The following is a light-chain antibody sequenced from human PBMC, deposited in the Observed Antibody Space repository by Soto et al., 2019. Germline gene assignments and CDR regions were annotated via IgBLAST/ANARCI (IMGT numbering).Light chain of an antibody. CDR3: AAWDDSLNGYV. V-gene: IGLV1-44*01. CDR1: TSNIGSNS. J-gene: IGLJ1*01. CDR2: SNN. Sequence: VLTQPPSASGTPRQRVSISCSGSTSNIGSNSVSWYQQLPGTAPRLLIYSNNQRPSGVPDRFSGSKSVTSASLAISGLQSGDEADYYCAAWDDSLNGYVFGTGTKVTV.